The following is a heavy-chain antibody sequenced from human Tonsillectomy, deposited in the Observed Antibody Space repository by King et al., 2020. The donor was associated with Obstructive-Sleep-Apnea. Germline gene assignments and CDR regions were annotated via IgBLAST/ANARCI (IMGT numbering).Heavy chain of an antibody. V-gene: IGHV2-5*02. J-gene: IGHJ4*02. CDR1: GFSLRTSGVG. CDR2: IYWDDDK. Sequence: TLKESGPTLVKPTQTRTLTCTFSGFSLRTSGVGGGWIRQPPGKALEWLVPIYWDDDKRYSPSQKRRLTITKDTSKNQVVLTMTNMDPVDTAKYYCAHRRLYGDCEFDYWGQGTLVTVSS. CDR3: AHRRLYGDCEFDY. D-gene: IGHD4-17*01.